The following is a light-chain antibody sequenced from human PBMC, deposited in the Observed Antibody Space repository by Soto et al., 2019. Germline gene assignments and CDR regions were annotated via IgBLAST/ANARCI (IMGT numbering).Light chain of an antibody. CDR1: SSDVGGYNY. V-gene: IGLV2-14*01. CDR3: SSYRTGGPFV. CDR2: EVS. J-gene: IGLJ1*01. Sequence: QSVLTQPASVSGSPGQSIAISCTGTSSDVGGYNYVSGYQQLPGKAPKLLISEVSNRPSGVSHRFSGSKSGNTASLTISGLQAEDEADYYCSSYRTGGPFVFGTGTKLTVL.